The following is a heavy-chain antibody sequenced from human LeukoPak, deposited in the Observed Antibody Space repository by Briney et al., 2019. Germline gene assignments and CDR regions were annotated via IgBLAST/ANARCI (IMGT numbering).Heavy chain of an antibody. D-gene: IGHD4-17*01. CDR3: ARAGLRSFDY. Sequence: SETLSLTCAVSGYSISSGYYWGWIRQPPGKGLEWIGSIYHSGSTYYNPSLKSRVTISVDTSKNQFSLKLSSVTAADTAVYYCARAGLRSFDYWGQGTLVTVSS. J-gene: IGHJ4*02. V-gene: IGHV4-38-2*01. CDR1: GYSISSGYY. CDR2: IYHSGST.